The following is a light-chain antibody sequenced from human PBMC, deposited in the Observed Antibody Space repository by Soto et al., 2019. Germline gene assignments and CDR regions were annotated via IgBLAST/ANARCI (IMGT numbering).Light chain of an antibody. CDR2: GAS. CDR1: QSVCSRC. Sequence: EIVLTQSPGTLSLSPGEGGTLSCRASQSVCSRCLAWYQQKPGQAPRLLIFGASSRATGIPDTFSGSGSGTEFTLTISRLEPEDSAVYYCQHYGSTPWTFGQGTKVEI. CDR3: QHYGSTPWT. V-gene: IGKV3-20*01. J-gene: IGKJ1*01.